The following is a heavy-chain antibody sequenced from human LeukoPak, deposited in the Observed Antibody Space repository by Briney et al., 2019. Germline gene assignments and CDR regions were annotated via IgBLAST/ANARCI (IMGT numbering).Heavy chain of an antibody. CDR2: ISGSGGST. CDR3: AKDDTFFDY. Sequence: GGSLRLSCAASGFTFSSYAMSWVRQAPGKGLEWVSAISGSGGSTYYADSVKGRFTISRDNYKNTVYLQMDSLRAEDTAVYYCAKDDTFFDYWGQGTLVTVSS. V-gene: IGHV3-23*01. CDR1: GFTFSSYA. J-gene: IGHJ4*02.